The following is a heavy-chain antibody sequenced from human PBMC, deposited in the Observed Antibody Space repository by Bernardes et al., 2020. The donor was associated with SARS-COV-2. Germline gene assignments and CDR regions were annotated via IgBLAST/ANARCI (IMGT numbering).Heavy chain of an antibody. V-gene: IGHV1-18*01. CDR2: ISADKGNT. CDR3: ATVVGYSYGGGWFDP. CDR1: GYSFTSYG. D-gene: IGHD5-18*01. J-gene: IGHJ5*02. Sequence: ASVKVSCKASGYSFTSYGISWVRQAPGQGLEWMGWISADKGNTNYAQNLQGRVTMTTDTSTNTAYMELRSLRSDDTAVYYFATVVGYSYGGGWFDPWGQGTLVTVSS.